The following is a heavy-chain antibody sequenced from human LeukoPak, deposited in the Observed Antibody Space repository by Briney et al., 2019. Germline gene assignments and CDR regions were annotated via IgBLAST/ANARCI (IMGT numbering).Heavy chain of an antibody. CDR3: VMDMDV. J-gene: IGHJ6*02. CDR2: IKEDGSAK. V-gene: IGHV3-7*05. CDR1: GFIFSTYW. Sequence: GGSLRLSCAASGFIFSTYWMNWVRQAPGKGLEWVANIKEDGSAKYYMDSVKGRFTISRDNARNLLYLQMNSLRAEDTAVYYCVMDMDVWGQGTTVTVSS.